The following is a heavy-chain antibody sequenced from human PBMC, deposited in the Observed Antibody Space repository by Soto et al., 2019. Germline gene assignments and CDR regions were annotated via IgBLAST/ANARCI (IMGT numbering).Heavy chain of an antibody. CDR1: GVSITSGAYY. CDR3: ARARLRAVYAFDF. J-gene: IGHJ3*01. D-gene: IGHD4-17*01. CDR2: IYYNGNI. V-gene: IGHV4-31*03. Sequence: LSLTCTLSGVSITSGAYYWTWVRQHPGKGLEWIGYIYYNGNIYFSPSLKSRLTISIDTSKNQFSLKLSSVTAADTAMYYCARARLRAVYAFDFWGQGTMVTVSS.